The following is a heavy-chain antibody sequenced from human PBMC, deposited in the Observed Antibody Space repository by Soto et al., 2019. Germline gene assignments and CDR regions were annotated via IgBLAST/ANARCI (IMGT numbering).Heavy chain of an antibody. D-gene: IGHD3-16*01. CDR1: GFTFSSYW. CDR3: ASSYDYIWGSYLFDY. Sequence: GGSLRLSCAASGFTFSSYWMHWVRQAPGKGLVWVSRINSDGSSTSYADSVKGRFTISRDNAKNTLYLQMNSLRAEDTAVYYCASSYDYIWGSYLFDYWGQGTLVTVSS. J-gene: IGHJ4*02. CDR2: INSDGSST. V-gene: IGHV3-74*01.